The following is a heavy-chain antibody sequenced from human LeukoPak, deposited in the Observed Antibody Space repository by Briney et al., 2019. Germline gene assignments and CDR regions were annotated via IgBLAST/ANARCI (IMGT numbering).Heavy chain of an antibody. CDR1: GFTFSSYA. J-gene: IGHJ5*02. D-gene: IGHD3-10*01. CDR3: AKNGEVLSWFDP. CDR2: ISASGDRT. V-gene: IGHV3-23*01. Sequence: PGGSLRVSCAASGFTFSSYAMSWVRQAPGRGLEWVSAISASGDRTYYADSVKGRFTISRDNSKNTLYLQMNSLRAEDTAVYSCAKNGEVLSWFDPWGQGTLVTVSS.